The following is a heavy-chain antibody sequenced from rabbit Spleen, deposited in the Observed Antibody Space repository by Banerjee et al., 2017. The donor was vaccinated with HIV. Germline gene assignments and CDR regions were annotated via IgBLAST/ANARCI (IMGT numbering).Heavy chain of an antibody. CDR1: GISFSAGYY. V-gene: IGHV1S45*01. CDR3: ARFYAGYGDFGYAAM. J-gene: IGHJ4*01. Sequence: QQQLEESGGGLVKPGGTLTLTCKVSGISFSAGYYMCWVRQAPGKGLEWIACIHGGSNGNTYYASWAKGRFTISKTSSTTVTLQMTSLTDADTATYFCARFYAGYGDFGYAAMWGPGTLVTVS. D-gene: IGHD7-1*01. CDR2: IHGGSNGNT.